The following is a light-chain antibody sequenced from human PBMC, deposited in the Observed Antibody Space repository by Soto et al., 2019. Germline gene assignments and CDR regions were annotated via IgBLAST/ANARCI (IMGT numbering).Light chain of an antibody. Sequence: DIQMTQSPSSLSASVGDRVTITCRASQSISIYLNWYQQKPGKAPKLLVYAASSLQSGVPSRFSGSGSGTDFTLTIDSLQPEDSATYYCQQTYTTPSTTFGQGTSLEIK. CDR1: QSISIY. CDR3: QQTYTTPSTT. V-gene: IGKV1-39*01. CDR2: AAS. J-gene: IGKJ5*01.